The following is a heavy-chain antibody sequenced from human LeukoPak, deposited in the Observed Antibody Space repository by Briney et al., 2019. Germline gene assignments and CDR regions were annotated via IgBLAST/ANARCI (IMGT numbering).Heavy chain of an antibody. CDR3: AKGGGKMATMHLDY. V-gene: IGHV3-48*03. D-gene: IGHD5-24*01. Sequence: PGGSLRLSCAASGFTFSSYEMNWVRQAPGKGLEWVSYISSSGSTIYYADSAKGRFTISRDNAKNSLYLQMNSLSAEDMALYYCAKGGGKMATMHLDYWGQGTLVTVSS. CDR1: GFTFSSYE. J-gene: IGHJ4*02. CDR2: ISSSGSTI.